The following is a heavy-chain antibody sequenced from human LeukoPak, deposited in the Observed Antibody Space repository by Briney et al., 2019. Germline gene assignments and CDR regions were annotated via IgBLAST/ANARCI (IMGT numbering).Heavy chain of an antibody. D-gene: IGHD3-22*01. Sequence: ASVKVSCKASGGTFSSYAISWVRQAPGQGLEWMGKIIPIFGTANYAQKFQGRVTITTDESTSKAYMELSSLRSEDTAVYYCARARKGYYYDSSGYGDFDYWGQGTLVTVSS. CDR2: IIPIFGTA. CDR1: GGTFSSYA. V-gene: IGHV1-69*05. CDR3: ARARKGYYYDSSGYGDFDY. J-gene: IGHJ4*02.